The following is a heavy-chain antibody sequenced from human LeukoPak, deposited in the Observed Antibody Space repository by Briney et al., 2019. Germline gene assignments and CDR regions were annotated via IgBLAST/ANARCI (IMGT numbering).Heavy chain of an antibody. J-gene: IGHJ4*02. CDR3: ARSPEGYSSGWTLDY. CDR1: GGTFSSYA. CDR2: IIPIFGTA. D-gene: IGHD6-19*01. Sequence: GASVKVSCKASGGTFSSYAISWVRQAPGQGLEWMGGIIPIFGTANYAQKFQGRVTITADESTSTAYMELSSLRSEDTAVYYCARSPEGYSSGWTLDYWGQGTLVTVSS. V-gene: IGHV1-69*13.